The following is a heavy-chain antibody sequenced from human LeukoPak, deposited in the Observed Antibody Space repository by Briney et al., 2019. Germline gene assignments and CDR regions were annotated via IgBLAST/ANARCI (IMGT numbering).Heavy chain of an antibody. CDR3: ARVPYYGSGSYNLWYYYYCMDV. Sequence: ASVKVSCKASGYTFTSYGISWVRQAPGQGLEWMGWISAYNGNTNYAQKLQGRVTMTTDTSTSTAYMELRSLRSDDTAVYYCARVPYYGSGSYNLWYYYYCMDVWGKGTTVTVSS. V-gene: IGHV1-18*01. CDR2: ISAYNGNT. D-gene: IGHD3-10*01. J-gene: IGHJ6*03. CDR1: GYTFTSYG.